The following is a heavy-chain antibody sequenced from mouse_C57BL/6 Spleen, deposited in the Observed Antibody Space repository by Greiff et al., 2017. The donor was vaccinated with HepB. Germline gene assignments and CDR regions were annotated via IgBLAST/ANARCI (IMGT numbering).Heavy chain of an antibody. CDR3: ARRADYSNYAMDY. J-gene: IGHJ4*01. CDR2: IYPRSGNT. Sequence: VKLVESGAELARPGASVKLSCKASGYTFTSYGISWVKQRTGQGLEWIGEIYPRSGNTYYNEKFKGKATLTADKSSSTAYMALRSLTSEDSAVYFCARRADYSNYAMDYWGQGTSVTVSS. CDR1: GYTFTSYG. V-gene: IGHV1-81*01. D-gene: IGHD2-5*01.